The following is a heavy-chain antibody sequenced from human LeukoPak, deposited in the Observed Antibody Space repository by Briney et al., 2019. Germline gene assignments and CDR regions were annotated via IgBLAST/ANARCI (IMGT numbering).Heavy chain of an antibody. V-gene: IGHV1-46*01. Sequence: ASVKVSCKASGYTFTSYYMHWVRQAPGQGLEWVGIINPSGGSTSYAQNFQGRVTMTRDMSTSTVYMQLSSLRSEDTAVYYCARVYYGRTYDYWYFDLWGRGTLVTVSS. CDR2: INPSGGST. CDR1: GYTFTSYY. D-gene: IGHD3-10*01. CDR3: ARVYYGRTYDYWYFDL. J-gene: IGHJ2*01.